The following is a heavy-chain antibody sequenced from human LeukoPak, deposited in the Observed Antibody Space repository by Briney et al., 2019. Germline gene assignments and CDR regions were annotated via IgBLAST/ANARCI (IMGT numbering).Heavy chain of an antibody. CDR2: IHSSGSA. CDR1: GAPITTYY. Sequence: PSETLSLTCTVSGAPITTYYWSWIRQPPGKGLEYIGQIHSSGSANYNPSLKSRVAMSLDASKNQFSLTVSSVTAADTAIYYCARDILDVGATHYFDYWGQGSLLTVSS. CDR3: ARDILDVGATHYFDY. J-gene: IGHJ4*02. D-gene: IGHD1-26*01. V-gene: IGHV4-59*01.